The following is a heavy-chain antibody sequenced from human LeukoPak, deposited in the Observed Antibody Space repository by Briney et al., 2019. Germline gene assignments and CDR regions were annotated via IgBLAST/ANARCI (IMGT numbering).Heavy chain of an antibody. CDR2: IYSSGST. V-gene: IGHV4-61*02. D-gene: IGHD3-16*01. Sequence: SETLSLTCIVSGGSITSGSYYWNWIRQPAGKGLEWIGRIYSSGSTNYNPSLKSRVTISVDTSKNQFSLNLNSMTAADTAVYYCARGRLGDSFDYWGQGILVTVSS. CDR3: ARGRLGDSFDY. CDR1: GGSITSGSYY. J-gene: IGHJ4*02.